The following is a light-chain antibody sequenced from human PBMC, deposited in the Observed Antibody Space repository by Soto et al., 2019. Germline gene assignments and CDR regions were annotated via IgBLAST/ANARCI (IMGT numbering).Light chain of an antibody. CDR3: QQYNSYSWT. CDR1: QSISSW. V-gene: IGKV1-5*01. J-gene: IGKJ1*01. CDR2: DAS. Sequence: GDRVTITCRASQSISSWLAWYPQKPGKAPKLLIYDASSLESGVPSRFSGSGSGTEFTLTISSLQPDDFATYYCQQYNSYSWTFGQGTKVEIK.